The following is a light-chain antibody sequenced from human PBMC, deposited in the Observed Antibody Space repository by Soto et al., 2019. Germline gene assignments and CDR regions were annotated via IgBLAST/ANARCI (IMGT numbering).Light chain of an antibody. CDR1: QSISSY. Sequence: DIQMTQSPSSLSASVGDRVTITCRASQSISSYLNWYQQKPGKAPKLLIYAASNWQFGVPSRFSGRGSWTDFTLTISRLQPEYFSTYYCRRSYRTLPFGPGTKVDIK. CDR2: AAS. J-gene: IGKJ3*01. V-gene: IGKV1-39*01. CDR3: RRSYRTLP.